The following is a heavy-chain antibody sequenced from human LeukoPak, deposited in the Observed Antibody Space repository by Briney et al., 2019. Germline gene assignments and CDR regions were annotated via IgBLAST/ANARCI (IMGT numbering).Heavy chain of an antibody. CDR2: IYYSGST. J-gene: IGHJ4*02. Sequence: SETLSLTCTVSGGSISSYYWSWIRQPPGKGLEWIGYIYYSGSTNYNPSLKSRVTISVDRSKNQFSLKLSSVTAADTAVYYCARDGRMTRGIDYWGQGTLVTVSS. V-gene: IGHV4-59*12. CDR3: ARDGRMTRGIDY. D-gene: IGHD3-16*01. CDR1: GGSISSYY.